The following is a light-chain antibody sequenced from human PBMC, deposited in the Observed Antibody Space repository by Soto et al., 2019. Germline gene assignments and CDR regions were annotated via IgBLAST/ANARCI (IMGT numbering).Light chain of an antibody. Sequence: QSVLTQPASVSGFPGQSIAISCPGTGSDVGDFRYVSWYQQRPGNAPKVLIYDVSNRPSGVSNRFSGSKSGNTASLTISGLQAEDEADYFCNSYTDNNTPVFGGGTKVTVL. V-gene: IGLV2-14*01. J-gene: IGLJ2*01. CDR1: GSDVGDFRY. CDR2: DVS. CDR3: NSYTDNNTPV.